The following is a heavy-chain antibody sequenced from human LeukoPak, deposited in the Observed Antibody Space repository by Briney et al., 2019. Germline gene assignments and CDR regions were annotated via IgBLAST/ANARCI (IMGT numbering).Heavy chain of an antibody. CDR2: ISSTGSTM. CDR1: GFTFSTYE. D-gene: IGHD2-15*01. J-gene: IGHJ3*02. Sequence: GGSLRLSCAASGFTFSTYEMNWVRQAPGKGLEWVSYISSTGSTMNYADSVKGRFTISRDNAKNSLYLQMNSLRAEDTAVYYCARDCGGGSCYGPYDAFDIWGQGTMVTVSS. CDR3: ARDCGGGSCYGPYDAFDI. V-gene: IGHV3-48*03.